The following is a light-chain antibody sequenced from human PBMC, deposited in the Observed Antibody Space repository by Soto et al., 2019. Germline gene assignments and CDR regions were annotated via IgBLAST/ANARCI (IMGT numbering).Light chain of an antibody. CDR1: QSINSE. J-gene: IGKJ2*01. CDR3: QQSHNWPLT. Sequence: EIVMTQSPATLSLSPGERAALSCRASQSINSELAWYQQKPGQPPRLLIYGASTRATGVPARFTGSESGSVCTRTISGLQSEDFAVYYCQQSHNWPLTFGQGTRLEI. V-gene: IGKV3-15*01. CDR2: GAS.